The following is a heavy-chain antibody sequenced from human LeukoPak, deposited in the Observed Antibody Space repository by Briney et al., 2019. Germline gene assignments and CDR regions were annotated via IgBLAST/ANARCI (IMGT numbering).Heavy chain of an antibody. J-gene: IGHJ4*02. CDR2: IYYSGRT. CDR3: ARDHSNLFDY. Sequence: SETLSLTCTVSGGSISSSSYYWGWIRQPPGKGLEWIGSIYYSGRTYYNPSLKSRVTISVDTSKNQFSLKLSSVTAADTAVYYCARDHSNLFDYWGQGTLVTVSS. D-gene: IGHD4-11*01. V-gene: IGHV4-39*07. CDR1: GGSISSSSYY.